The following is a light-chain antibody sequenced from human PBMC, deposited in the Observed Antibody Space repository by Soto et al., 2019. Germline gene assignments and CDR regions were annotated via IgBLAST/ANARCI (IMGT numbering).Light chain of an antibody. Sequence: IQMTQSPSTLSASVGGTVNISCRASQSISVSLAWYQQKPGKAPRLLIYDASTLQGGVPSRFSGRGSGTEFSLTVTSLQPEDFASYFWQQYDKYSTFGHGTKVDVK. CDR3: QQYDKYST. V-gene: IGKV1-5*01. CDR2: DAS. J-gene: IGKJ1*01. CDR1: QSISVS.